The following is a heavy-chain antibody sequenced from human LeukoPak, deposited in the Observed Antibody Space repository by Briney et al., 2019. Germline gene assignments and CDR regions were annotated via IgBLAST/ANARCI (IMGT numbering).Heavy chain of an antibody. D-gene: IGHD1-1*01. Sequence: GGSLRLSCAASGFTVSSNYMTWVRQAPGKGLEWVASIEQDGSEKYYVDSVKGRFTISRDNAKNSLYLQMNSLRAEDTAVYYCASGNYYFDYWGQGTLVTVSS. CDR3: ASGNYYFDY. V-gene: IGHV3-7*05. CDR2: IEQDGSEK. J-gene: IGHJ4*02. CDR1: GFTVSSNY.